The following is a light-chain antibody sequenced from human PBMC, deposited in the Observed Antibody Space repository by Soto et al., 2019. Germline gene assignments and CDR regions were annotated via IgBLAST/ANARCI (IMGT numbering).Light chain of an antibody. CDR3: QHYNDYSRT. Sequence: DIQMSQSPSTLSASVGDRVTITCRASQSISTWLAWYQQKPGKAPKLLIYKASTLENEVPSRFSGSGSGTEFTLTISNLRPEDFAAYYCQHYNDYSRTFGQGTKVEIK. V-gene: IGKV1-5*03. CDR1: QSISTW. CDR2: KAS. J-gene: IGKJ1*01.